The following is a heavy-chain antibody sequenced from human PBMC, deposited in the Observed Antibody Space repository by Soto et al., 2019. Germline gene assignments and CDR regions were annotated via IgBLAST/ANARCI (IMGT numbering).Heavy chain of an antibody. CDR2: IYYSGST. Sequence: PSETLSLTCTVSGGSVSSGSYYWSWIRQPPGKGLEWIGYIYYSGSTNYNPSLKSRVTISVDTSKNQFSLKLSSVTAADTAVYYCARDRWDYGDYEIDYWGQGTMVTVYS. V-gene: IGHV4-61*01. CDR1: GGSVSSGSYY. D-gene: IGHD4-17*01. CDR3: ARDRWDYGDYEIDY. J-gene: IGHJ4*02.